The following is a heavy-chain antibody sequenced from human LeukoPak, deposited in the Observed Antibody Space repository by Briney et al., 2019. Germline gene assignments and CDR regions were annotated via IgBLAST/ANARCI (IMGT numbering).Heavy chain of an antibody. J-gene: IGHJ4*02. D-gene: IGHD5-18*01. V-gene: IGHV3-43*02. CDR3: AKDFLRGYSYGYFDY. CDR1: GFTFDDYG. CDR2: ISWDGGNT. Sequence: GGSLRLSCAASGFTFDDYGMSWVRQAPGKGLEWVSLISWDGGNTFYADSVKGRFTISRDNSKNSLYLQMNSLRTEDTALYYCAKDFLRGYSYGYFDYWGQGTLVTVSS.